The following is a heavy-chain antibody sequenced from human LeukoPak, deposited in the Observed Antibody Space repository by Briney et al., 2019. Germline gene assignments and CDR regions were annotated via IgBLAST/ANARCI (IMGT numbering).Heavy chain of an antibody. Sequence: GGSLRLSCAASGFTFDDYTMHWVRQAPGKGLEWVSLISWDGGSTYYADSVKGRFTISRDNSKNSLYLQMNNLRTEDTALYYCAKGDLHDSWGQLEHLGYFDYWGQGTLVTVFS. CDR3: AKGDLHDSWGQLEHLGYFDY. CDR1: GFTFDDYT. CDR2: ISWDGGST. D-gene: IGHD1-1*01. J-gene: IGHJ4*02. V-gene: IGHV3-43*01.